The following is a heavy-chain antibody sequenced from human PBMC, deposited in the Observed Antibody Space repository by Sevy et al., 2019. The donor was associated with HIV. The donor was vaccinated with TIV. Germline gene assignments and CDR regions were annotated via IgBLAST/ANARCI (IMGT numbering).Heavy chain of an antibody. CDR3: AKDISGASSSWSFDY. Sequence: GGSLRLSCEASGFTFSNYGMHWVRQAPGKGLEWVAIISHDGSNKYYADAEKGRFTISRDKSKHTLYLQMNRLRPEDKGVYYCAKDISGASSSWSFDYWGQGTLVTVSS. V-gene: IGHV3-30*18. J-gene: IGHJ4*02. D-gene: IGHD6-19*01. CDR2: ISHDGSNK. CDR1: GFTFSNYG.